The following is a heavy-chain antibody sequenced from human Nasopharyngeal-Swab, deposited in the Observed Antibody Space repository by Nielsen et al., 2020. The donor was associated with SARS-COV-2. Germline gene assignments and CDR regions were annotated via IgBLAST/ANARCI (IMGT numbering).Heavy chain of an antibody. Sequence: GGSLRLSCAASRFTFSSYWMTWVRQAPGKGLEWVANIKQDGSEKNYVDSVKGRFTISRDNAKNSLYLQMNSLRAEDTAVYYCARPQYSSGWSASGYWGQGTLVTVSS. CDR1: RFTFSSYW. CDR3: ARPQYSSGWSASGY. D-gene: IGHD6-19*01. CDR2: IKQDGSEK. V-gene: IGHV3-7*04. J-gene: IGHJ4*02.